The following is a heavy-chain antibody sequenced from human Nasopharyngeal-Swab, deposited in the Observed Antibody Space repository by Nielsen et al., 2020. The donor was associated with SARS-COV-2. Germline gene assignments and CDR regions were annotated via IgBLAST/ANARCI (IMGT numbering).Heavy chain of an antibody. V-gene: IGHV4-4*02. CDR2: IYHSGST. CDR1: GGSISSSNW. CDR3: ARDSGSYYGESYFDY. D-gene: IGHD1-26*01. Sequence: SETLSLTCAVSGGSISSSNWWSWVRQPPGKGLEWIGEIYHSGSTYYNPSLKSRVTISVDTSKNQFSLKLSSVTAADTAVYYCARDSGSYYGESYFDYWGQGTLVTVSS. J-gene: IGHJ4*02.